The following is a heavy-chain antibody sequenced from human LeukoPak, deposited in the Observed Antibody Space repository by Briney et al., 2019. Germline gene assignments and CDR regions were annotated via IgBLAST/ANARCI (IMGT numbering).Heavy chain of an antibody. J-gene: IGHJ4*02. CDR3: TRDFDY. Sequence: GGSLRLSCAASGFTFSSYWMSWVRQAPGKGLEWVANIKQDGSDKNYVDSVQGRFTISGDNAKNSLFLQMNSLRAEDTAVYYCTRDFDYWGQGTLVTVSS. CDR2: IKQDGSDK. CDR1: GFTFSSYW. V-gene: IGHV3-7*01.